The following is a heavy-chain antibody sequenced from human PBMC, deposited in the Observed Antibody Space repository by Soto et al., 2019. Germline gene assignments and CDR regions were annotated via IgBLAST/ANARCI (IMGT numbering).Heavy chain of an antibody. J-gene: IGHJ4*02. V-gene: IGHV4-59*08. CDR1: GGTISSWY. CDR3: ARRYGSAIDY. D-gene: IGHD1-26*01. Sequence: QVQLQESGPGLVKPSETLSLTCTVSGGTISSWYWSWIRQPPGKGLEWIGYIYYSGSTNCNPSLKSRVTLSVDTSKNQFPLKLSSVSAADTAVYYCARRYGSAIDYWGQGTLVTVSS. CDR2: IYYSGST.